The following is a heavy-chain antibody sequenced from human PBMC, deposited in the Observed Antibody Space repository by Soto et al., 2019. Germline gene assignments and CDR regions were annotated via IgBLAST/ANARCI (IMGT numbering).Heavy chain of an antibody. CDR2: ISAYNGNT. CDR1: GYTFTSYG. D-gene: IGHD3-3*01. CDR3: ASGPIYDFWSGYYYYYYGMDV. Sequence: ASVKVSCKASGYTFTSYGISWVRQAPGQGLEWMGWISAYNGNTNYAQKLQGRVTMTTDTSTSTAYMELRSLRSDDTAVYYCASGPIYDFWSGYYYYYYGMDVWGQGTTVTVSS. J-gene: IGHJ6*02. V-gene: IGHV1-18*01.